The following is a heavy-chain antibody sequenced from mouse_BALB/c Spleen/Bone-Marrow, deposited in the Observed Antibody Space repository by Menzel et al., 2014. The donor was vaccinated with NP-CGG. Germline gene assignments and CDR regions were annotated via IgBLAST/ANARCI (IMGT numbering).Heavy chain of an antibody. Sequence: VQLQQSGAELVKPGASVKLSCTASGFNIKDTYMHWVKQRPEQGLEWIGRIDPANGNTKYDPKFQGKATITADTSSNTAYLQLSSLTSENTAVYYCARSGLGPPFDYWGQGTTLTVSS. V-gene: IGHV14-3*02. J-gene: IGHJ2*01. CDR3: ARSGLGPPFDY. CDR1: GFNIKDTY. CDR2: IDPANGNT. D-gene: IGHD4-1*01.